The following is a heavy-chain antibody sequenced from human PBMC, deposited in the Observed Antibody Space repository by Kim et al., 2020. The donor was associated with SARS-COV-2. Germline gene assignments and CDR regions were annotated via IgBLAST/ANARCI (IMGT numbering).Heavy chain of an antibody. V-gene: IGHV3-33*01. Sequence: GGSLRLSCAASGFTFSSYGMHWVRQAPGKGLEWVAVIWYDGSNKYYADSVKGRFTISRDNSKNTLYLQMNSLRAEDTAVYYCARGPHTAMVFYYFDYWGQGTLVTVSS. CDR2: IWYDGSNK. J-gene: IGHJ4*02. D-gene: IGHD5-18*01. CDR1: GFTFSSYG. CDR3: ARGPHTAMVFYYFDY.